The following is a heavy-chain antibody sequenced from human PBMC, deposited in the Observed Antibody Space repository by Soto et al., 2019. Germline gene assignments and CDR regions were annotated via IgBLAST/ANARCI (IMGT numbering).Heavy chain of an antibody. CDR1: GGSVSSSSYY. Sequence: PSETLSLTCTVSGGSVSSSSYYWGWIRQPPGKGLEYIGSIYYTGRTYYNPSLKSRVTIFVDMSKNQFSLKLNSVTAADTAVYYCASPQRGNGFDIWGQGTMVTVSS. V-gene: IGHV4-39*07. D-gene: IGHD6-13*01. CDR2: IYYTGRT. J-gene: IGHJ3*02. CDR3: ASPQRGNGFDI.